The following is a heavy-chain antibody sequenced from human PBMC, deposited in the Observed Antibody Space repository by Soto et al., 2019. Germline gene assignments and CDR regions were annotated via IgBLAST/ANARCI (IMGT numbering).Heavy chain of an antibody. Sequence: SLNGSCKASGDTLKNSALSWVRQAPGQGLEWMGGIIPVFGPALYAQKFQGRVTITADESTNTAFLDVSSLRSEDTAVYYCGRGGSWAKVAFWGPGTLVTVSS. D-gene: IGHD6-13*01. J-gene: IGHJ4*02. CDR3: GRGGSWAKVAF. CDR2: IIPVFGPA. CDR1: GDTLKNSA. V-gene: IGHV1-69*13.